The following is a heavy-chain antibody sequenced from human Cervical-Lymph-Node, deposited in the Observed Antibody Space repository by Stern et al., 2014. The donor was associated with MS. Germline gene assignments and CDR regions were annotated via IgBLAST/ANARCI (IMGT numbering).Heavy chain of an antibody. D-gene: IGHD4/OR15-4a*01. V-gene: IGHV7-4-1*02. CDR1: GYTFTSYA. J-gene: IGHJ4*02. CDR3: ATVSSADYPY. CDR2: INTKTGNP. Sequence: VQLVQSGSELKKPGASVKVSCKASGYTFTSYAMKGVRQAPGQGLEWMGWINTKTGNPTYAQGFTGRFVFSLDTSVSTAYLQISGLRAEDSAVYYCATVSSADYPYWGQGTLVTVSS.